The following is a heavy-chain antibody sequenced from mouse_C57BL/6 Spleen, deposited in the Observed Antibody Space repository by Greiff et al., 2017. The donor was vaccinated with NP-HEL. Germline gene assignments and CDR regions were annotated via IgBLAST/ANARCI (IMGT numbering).Heavy chain of an antibody. J-gene: IGHJ2*01. CDR2: IYPGDGYT. CDR1: GYAFSSSW. CDR3: ARSRGDYCDD. V-gene: IGHV1-82*01. Sequence: QVQLQQSGPELVKPGASVKISCKASGYAFSSSWMNWVQQRPGKGLEWIGRIYPGDGYTNYNGKFKGKATLTADKSSSTAYMQLSSLTSEDAAVYFCARSRGDYCDDWGQGTTLTGSS.